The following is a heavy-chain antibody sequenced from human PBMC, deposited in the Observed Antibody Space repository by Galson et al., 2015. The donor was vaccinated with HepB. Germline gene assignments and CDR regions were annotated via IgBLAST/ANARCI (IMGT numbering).Heavy chain of an antibody. CDR3: ARNGGYDFNYFYYIDV. CDR2: IYPSDSDT. Sequence: QSGAEVKRPGESLKISCKGSGYSFANYWIGWVRQMPGKGLEWMGIIYPSDSDTRYTPSFEGQVTLSADKSLSTVYLQWSSLKASDTAIYYCARNGGYDFNYFYYIDVWGEGTTVTVSS. CDR1: GYSFANYW. D-gene: IGHD5-12*01. V-gene: IGHV5-51*03. J-gene: IGHJ6*03.